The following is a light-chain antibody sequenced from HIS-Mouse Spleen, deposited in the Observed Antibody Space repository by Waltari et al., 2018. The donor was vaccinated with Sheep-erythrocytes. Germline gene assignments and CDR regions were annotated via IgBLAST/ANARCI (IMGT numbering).Light chain of an antibody. V-gene: IGKV1-8*01. CDR3: QQYYSYPLT. Sequence: AIRMTQSPSSLSESTGDSVTITCRASQGISSYLAWYQQKPGKAPKLLIYAASTLQSGVPSRFSGSGSGTDFTLTISCLQSEDFATYYCQQYYSYPLTFGGGTKVEIK. CDR2: AAS. J-gene: IGKJ4*01. CDR1: QGISSY.